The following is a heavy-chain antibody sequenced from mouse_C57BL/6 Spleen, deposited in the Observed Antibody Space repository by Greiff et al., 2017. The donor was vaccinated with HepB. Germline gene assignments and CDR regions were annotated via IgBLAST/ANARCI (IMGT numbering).Heavy chain of an antibody. V-gene: IGHV1-81*01. D-gene: IGHD1-1*01. Sequence: VKLQESGAELARPGASVKLSCKASGYTFTSYGISWVKQRTGQGLEWIGEIYPRSGNTYYNEKFKGKATLTADKSSSTAYMELRSLTSEDSAVYFCARYYGSSYGWYFDVWGTGTTVTVSS. CDR3: ARYYGSSYGWYFDV. CDR1: GYTFTSYG. CDR2: IYPRSGNT. J-gene: IGHJ1*03.